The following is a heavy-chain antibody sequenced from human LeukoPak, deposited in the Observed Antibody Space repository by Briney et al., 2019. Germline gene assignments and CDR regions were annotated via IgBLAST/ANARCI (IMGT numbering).Heavy chain of an antibody. V-gene: IGHV4-38-2*02. CDR1: GYSISSGYC. CDR2: INHSGST. D-gene: IGHD6-13*01. CDR3: ARFSAAGTAGVITFDI. J-gene: IGHJ3*02. Sequence: SETLSLTCTVSGYSISSGYCWAWIRQPPGKGLEWIGEINHSGSTNYNPSLKSRVTISVDTSKNQFSLKLSSVTAADTAVYYCARFSAAGTAGVITFDIWGQGTMVTVSS.